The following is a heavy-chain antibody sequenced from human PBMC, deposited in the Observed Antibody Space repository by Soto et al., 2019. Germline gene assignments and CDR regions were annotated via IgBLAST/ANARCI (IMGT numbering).Heavy chain of an antibody. D-gene: IGHD3-10*01. V-gene: IGHV3-11*06. CDR2: ISNNNNYA. CDR1: GFTFSDYY. CDR3: ARNGEPRKYYAMDV. J-gene: IGHJ6*02. Sequence: GGSLRLSCAASGFTFSDYYMTWIRQAPGKGLEWVSYISNNNNYAYYADFVKGRFTISRDNAKNSLYLQMDSLRAEDTAIYYCARNGEPRKYYAMDVWGQGNTVTVSS.